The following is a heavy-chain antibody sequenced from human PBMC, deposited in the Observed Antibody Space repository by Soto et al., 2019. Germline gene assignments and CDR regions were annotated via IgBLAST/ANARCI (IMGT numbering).Heavy chain of an antibody. V-gene: IGHV1-18*01. CDR2: ISAYNGNT. CDR1: GYTFTSYG. CDR3: ARDQYCSSTSCYPEDAFDI. D-gene: IGHD2-2*01. J-gene: IGHJ3*02. Sequence: QVPLVQSGAEVKKPGASVKVSCKASGYTFTSYGISWVRQAPGQGLEWMGWISAYNGNTNYAQKLQGRVTMTTDTSTSTAYMELRSLRSDDTAVYYCARDQYCSSTSCYPEDAFDIWGQGTMVTVSS.